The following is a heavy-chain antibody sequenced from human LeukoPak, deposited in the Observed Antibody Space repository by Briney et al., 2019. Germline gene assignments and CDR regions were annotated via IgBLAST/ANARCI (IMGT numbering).Heavy chain of an antibody. CDR2: INPNSGGT. CDR1: GYTFTGYY. V-gene: IGHV1-2*02. CDR3: ARASLSSSRNFDY. J-gene: IGHJ4*02. D-gene: IGHD6-6*01. Sequence: ALVKVSCKASGYTFTGYYMHWVRQAPGQGLEWMGWINPNSGGTNYAQKFQGRVTMTRDTSISTAYMELSRLRSDDTAVYYCARASLSSSRNFDYWGQGTLVTVSS.